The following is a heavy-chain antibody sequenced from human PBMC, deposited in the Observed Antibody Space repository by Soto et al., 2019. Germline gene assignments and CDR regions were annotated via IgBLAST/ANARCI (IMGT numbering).Heavy chain of an antibody. CDR1: GFTFSSYG. Sequence: GGSLRLSCAASGFTFSSYGMHWVRQAPGKGLEWVTVIWYDGSNKYYADSVKGRFTISRDNSKNTLYLQMNSLRAEDTAVYYCARDLDYDSSGPYFDYWGQGTLVTVSS. V-gene: IGHV3-33*01. CDR3: ARDLDYDSSGPYFDY. D-gene: IGHD3-22*01. J-gene: IGHJ4*02. CDR2: IWYDGSNK.